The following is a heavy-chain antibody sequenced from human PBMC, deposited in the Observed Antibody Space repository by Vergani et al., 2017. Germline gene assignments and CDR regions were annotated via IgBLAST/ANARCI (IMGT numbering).Heavy chain of an antibody. CDR2: IGTAGDT. V-gene: IGHV3-13*01. CDR3: ARRDSSSPALDY. J-gene: IGHJ4*02. CDR1: GFTFSTYD. D-gene: IGHD6-6*01. Sequence: EVQLVESGGGLVQPGGSLRLSCAASGFTFSTYDMHWVRPATGKGLEWVSAIGTAGDTYYPGSVKGRFTISRENAKNSLYLQMNGLRAGDTAVYYCARRDSSSPALDYWGQGTLVTVSS.